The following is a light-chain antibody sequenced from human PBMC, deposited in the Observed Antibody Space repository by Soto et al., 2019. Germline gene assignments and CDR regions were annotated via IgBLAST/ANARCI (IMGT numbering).Light chain of an antibody. Sequence: RQLTQSPSFLSSSVGDRVTINCRASQGSNSYLAWYQQKRGRAPRLLIYAASTLQSGVPARFSGSGSGTEFTLTITSLQPEDFATYYCQQYDTYYTFGQGTKVDI. CDR1: QGSNSY. CDR2: AAS. J-gene: IGKJ2*01. CDR3: QQYDTYYT. V-gene: IGKV1-9*01.